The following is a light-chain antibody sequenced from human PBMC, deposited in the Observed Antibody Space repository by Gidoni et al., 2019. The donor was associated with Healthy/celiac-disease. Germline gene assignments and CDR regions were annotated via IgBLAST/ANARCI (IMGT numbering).Light chain of an antibody. CDR1: SSDVGGYNN. CDR2: EVS. J-gene: IGLJ2*01. Sequence: QSALTQPASVSGSPGQSITISCTGTSSDVGGYNNVSWYQQHPGKAPKLMIYEVSNRPSGVSNSSSGSKSGTTASLTLSGLQAEDEADYYCSSYTSSSTPVVFGGGTKLTVL. CDR3: SSYTSSSTPVV. V-gene: IGLV2-14*01.